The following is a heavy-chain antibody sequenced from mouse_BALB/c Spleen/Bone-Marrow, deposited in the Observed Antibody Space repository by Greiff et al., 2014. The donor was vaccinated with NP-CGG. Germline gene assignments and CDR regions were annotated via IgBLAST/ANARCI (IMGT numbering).Heavy chain of an antibody. CDR1: GYTFTDYY. Sequence: QVQLQQSGPELVKPGASVKISCKASGYTFTDYYINWVKQKPGQGLEWIGWIYPRNNNTKYNERFKDKATLTVDTPSSTAYMQLSSLTSEDTAVYFCARGITTATFAYWGQGTLVTVPA. V-gene: IGHV1-84*02. D-gene: IGHD1-2*01. CDR3: ARGITTATFAY. CDR2: IYPRNNNT. J-gene: IGHJ3*01.